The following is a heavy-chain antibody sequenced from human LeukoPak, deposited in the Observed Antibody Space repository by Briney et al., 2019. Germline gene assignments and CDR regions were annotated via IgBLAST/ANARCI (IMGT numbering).Heavy chain of an antibody. CDR3: AKQGVDYDILTGYLKGFYYFDY. Sequence: GGSLRLSCAASGFTFSSYGMHWVRQAPGKGLEWVAVIWYDGSNKYYADSVKGRFTISRDNSKNTQYLQMSSLRAEDTAVYYCAKQGVDYDILTGYLKGFYYFDYWGQGTLVTVSS. J-gene: IGHJ4*02. CDR1: GFTFSSYG. CDR2: IWYDGSNK. D-gene: IGHD3-9*01. V-gene: IGHV3-33*06.